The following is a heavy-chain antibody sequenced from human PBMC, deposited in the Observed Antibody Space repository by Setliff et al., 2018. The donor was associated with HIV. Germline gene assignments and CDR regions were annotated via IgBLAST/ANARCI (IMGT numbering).Heavy chain of an antibody. V-gene: IGHV4-59*11. CDR3: AKGAGFYGDYTFDY. J-gene: IGHJ4*02. Sequence: SETLSLTCTVSGASITRQDGXWIRQSPGRELEWIGYISSTGSTNYNPSLQSRVSISMDASKNKFSLKVTSVTSADTAVYYCAKGAGFYGDYTFDYWGQGNLVTVSS. D-gene: IGHD4-17*01. CDR2: ISSTGST. CDR1: GASITRQD.